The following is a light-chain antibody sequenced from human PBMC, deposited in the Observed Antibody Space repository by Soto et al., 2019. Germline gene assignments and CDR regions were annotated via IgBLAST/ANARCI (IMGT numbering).Light chain of an antibody. V-gene: IGKV3-20*01. CDR1: QSVSSSY. CDR2: GAS. Sequence: EIVLTQSPGTLSLSPGERATLSCRASQSVSSSYLAWYQQKPGQAPRLLIYGASSRATGIPDRFSRSGSGTDFTLTLSRLEPEDFAVDYCQQYGSSSQTFGQWTKVEIK. J-gene: IGKJ1*01. CDR3: QQYGSSSQT.